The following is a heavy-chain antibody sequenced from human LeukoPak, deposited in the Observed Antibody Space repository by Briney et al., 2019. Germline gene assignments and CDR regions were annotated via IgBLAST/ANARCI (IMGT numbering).Heavy chain of an antibody. Sequence: GRSLRLSCAASGFTFSSYGMHWVRQAPGKGLEWVAVIWYDGSNKYYADSVKGRLTISRDNSKNTLYLQMNSLRAEDTAVYYCASFQNDAFDIWGQGTMVTVSS. J-gene: IGHJ3*02. CDR2: IWYDGSNK. CDR1: GFTFSSYG. D-gene: IGHD2/OR15-2a*01. V-gene: IGHV3-33*01. CDR3: ASFQNDAFDI.